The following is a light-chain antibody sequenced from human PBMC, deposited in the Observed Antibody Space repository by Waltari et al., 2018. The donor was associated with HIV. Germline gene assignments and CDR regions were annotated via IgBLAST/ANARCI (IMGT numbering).Light chain of an antibody. V-gene: IGKV1-27*01. CDR1: QGVNNY. CDR3: QKYDGAPWT. Sequence: DIQMTKSPSSLSASVGDRVTITCRASQGVNNYLAWYQQGPGTVPKLLIYAASTLRSGVPSRFSGSGSGTDFTLTISSLQPEDVATYYCQKYDGAPWTFGQGTKVEV. J-gene: IGKJ1*01. CDR2: AAS.